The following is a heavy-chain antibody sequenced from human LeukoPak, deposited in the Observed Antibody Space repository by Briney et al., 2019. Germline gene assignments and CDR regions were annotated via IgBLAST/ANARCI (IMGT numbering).Heavy chain of an antibody. V-gene: IGHV3-21*01. CDR2: ISSSSSYI. CDR1: GFTFSSYS. J-gene: IGHJ4*02. CDR3: AREGDCSGGSCFGGFFDY. Sequence: GGSLRLSCAASGFTFSSYSMNWARQAPGKGLEWVSSISSSSSYIYYADSVKGRFTISRDNAKNSLYLQMNSLRAEDTAVYYCAREGDCSGGSCFGGFFDYWGQGTLVTVSS. D-gene: IGHD2-15*01.